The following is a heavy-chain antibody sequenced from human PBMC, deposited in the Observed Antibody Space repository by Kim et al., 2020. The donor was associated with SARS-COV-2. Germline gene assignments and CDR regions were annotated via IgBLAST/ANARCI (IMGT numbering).Heavy chain of an antibody. V-gene: IGHV4-34*01. D-gene: IGHD1-1*01. Sequence: LKSRVTISVDTSKNQFSLKLSSVTAADTAVYYCARGWNDYRRYYYYGMDVWGQGTTVTVSS. CDR3: ARGWNDYRRYYYYGMDV. J-gene: IGHJ6*02.